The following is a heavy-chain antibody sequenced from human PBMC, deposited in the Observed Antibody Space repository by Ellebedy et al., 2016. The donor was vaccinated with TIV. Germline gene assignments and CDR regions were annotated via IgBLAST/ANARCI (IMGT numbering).Heavy chain of an antibody. D-gene: IGHD4-23*01. CDR1: GYTFTGYY. J-gene: IGHJ4*02. CDR3: AREFSDYVGSNLDY. V-gene: IGHV1-2*02. Sequence: ASVKVSCXASGYTFTGYYMHWVRQAPGQGLEWMGWINPNSGGTNYPQKFQGRVTVTRDTSISTAYMELSRLRSDDTAVYYCAREFSDYVGSNLDYWGQGTLVTVSS. CDR2: INPNSGGT.